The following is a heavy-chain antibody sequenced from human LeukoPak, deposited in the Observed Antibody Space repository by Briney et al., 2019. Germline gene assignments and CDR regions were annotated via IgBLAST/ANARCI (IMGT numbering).Heavy chain of an antibody. Sequence: GGSLRLSCAASGFTFSAHSMHWVRQPPGKGLEWMTFISYDGSIKYYADSVKGRFTISRDNAKNSLYLQMNSLRAEDTAVYYCARVYGWGYFDHWGQGTLVTVSS. J-gene: IGHJ4*02. CDR1: GFTFSAHS. CDR3: ARVYGWGYFDH. V-gene: IGHV3-30-3*01. CDR2: ISYDGSIK. D-gene: IGHD6-19*01.